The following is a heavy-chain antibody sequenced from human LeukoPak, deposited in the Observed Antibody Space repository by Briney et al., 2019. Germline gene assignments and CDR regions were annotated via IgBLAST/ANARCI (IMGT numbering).Heavy chain of an antibody. CDR3: VKDLTWSPN. CDR1: GFTFSSYG. V-gene: IGHV3-23*01. Sequence: GGSLRLSCAASGFTFSSYGMSWVRQAPGKGLEWVSVISGSGDSTYYADSVKGRFTISRDNSKNTLFLQMNSLGAEDTAVYYCVKDLTWSPNWGQGTLVTVSS. CDR2: ISGSGDST. J-gene: IGHJ4*02. D-gene: IGHD1-14*01.